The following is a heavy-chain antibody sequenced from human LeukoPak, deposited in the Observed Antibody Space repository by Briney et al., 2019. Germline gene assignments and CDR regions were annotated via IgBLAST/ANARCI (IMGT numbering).Heavy chain of an antibody. V-gene: IGHV1-2*02. Sequence: ASVKVSCKASGYTFTGYYMHWVRQAPGQGLEWMGWINPNSGGTNYAQKFQGRVTMTRDTSISTAYMELSRLRSDDTAVYYCARPIVVITMTNDDDAFDIWGQGTMVTVSS. J-gene: IGHJ3*02. CDR1: GYTFTGYY. CDR2: INPNSGGT. CDR3: ARPIVVITMTNDDDAFDI. D-gene: IGHD3-22*01.